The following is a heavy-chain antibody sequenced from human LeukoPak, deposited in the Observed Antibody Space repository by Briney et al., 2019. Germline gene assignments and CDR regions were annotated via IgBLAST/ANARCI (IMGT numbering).Heavy chain of an antibody. D-gene: IGHD2-15*01. J-gene: IGHJ4*02. CDR1: GFTFSSYS. Sequence: GGSLRLSCVASGFTFSSYSMSWVRQAPGKGPEWVSSGTPSGDYTFFTDSVKGRFTISRDDPQNTLYLQMNSLRAEDTAMYYCARLLCSGNICRVFDYWGQETPATVSS. CDR3: ARLLCSGNICRVFDY. CDR2: GTPSGDYT. V-gene: IGHV3-23*01.